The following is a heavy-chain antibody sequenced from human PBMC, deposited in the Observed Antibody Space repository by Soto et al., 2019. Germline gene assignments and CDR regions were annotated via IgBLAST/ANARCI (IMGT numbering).Heavy chain of an antibody. J-gene: IGHJ4*02. CDR1: GGSFSGYY. D-gene: IGHD6-13*01. CDR3: ARGRIAAAGAYFDY. CDR2: INRSGST. V-gene: IGHV4-34*01. Sequence: PSETLSLTCAVYGGSFSGYYWSWIRQPPGKGLEWIGEINRSGSTNYNPSLKSRVTISVDTSKNQFSLKLSSVTAADTAVYYCARGRIAAAGAYFDYWGQGTLVTVSS.